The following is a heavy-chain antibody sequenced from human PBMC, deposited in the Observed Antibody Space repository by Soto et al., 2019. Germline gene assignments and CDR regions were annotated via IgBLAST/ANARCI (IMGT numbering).Heavy chain of an antibody. J-gene: IGHJ4*02. CDR1: GFTFSLFG. V-gene: IGHV3-30*18. CDR2: ISYEGRNK. CDR3: AKGRDSTLLRWQYFDN. D-gene: IGHD4-17*01. Sequence: GGSLRLSCAVSGFTFSLFGMHWVRQAPGKGLEWVAFISYEGRNKYYADSVKGRFTISRDNSKNTLSLQMDSLRPEDTAVYYCAKGRDSTLLRWQYFDNWGQGXQVTVYS.